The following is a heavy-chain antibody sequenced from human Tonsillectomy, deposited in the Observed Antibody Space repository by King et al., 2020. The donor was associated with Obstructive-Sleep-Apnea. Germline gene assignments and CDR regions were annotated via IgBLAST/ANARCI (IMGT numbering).Heavy chain of an antibody. CDR3: ARHVSIAARRGNYGMDA. CDR1: NGSISSYY. V-gene: IGHV4-59*08. J-gene: IGHJ6*02. Sequence: QLQESGPGLVKPSETLSLTCTVSNGSISSYYWSWIRQSPGKGLEWIGYIYYSGSTTYNPSLKSRVTISVDTSKNQFSLKLTSVTAADTAVYYCARHVSIAARRGNYGMDAWGQGTTVTVSS. CDR2: IYYSGST. D-gene: IGHD6-6*01.